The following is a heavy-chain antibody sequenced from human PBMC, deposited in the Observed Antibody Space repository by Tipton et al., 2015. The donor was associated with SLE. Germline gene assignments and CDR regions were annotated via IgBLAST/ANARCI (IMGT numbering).Heavy chain of an antibody. CDR1: AFTFSDYA. V-gene: IGHV3-23*03. CDR3: ASSLLAGIDY. CDR2: IYSGGNT. Sequence: SLRLSCSASAFTFSDYAMSWVRQAPGKGLEWVSVIYSGGNTIYAGSVRGRVTVSRDDSKNTLYLQMNSLRGEDTAVHYCASSLLAGIDYWGQGTLVTVSS. D-gene: IGHD3-10*01. J-gene: IGHJ4*02.